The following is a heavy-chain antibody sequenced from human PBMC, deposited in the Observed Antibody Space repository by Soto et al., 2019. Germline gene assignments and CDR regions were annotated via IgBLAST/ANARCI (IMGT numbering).Heavy chain of an antibody. CDR1: GGSISSSNW. Sequence: SETLSLTCAVSGGSISSSNWWSWVRQPPGKGLEWIGEIYQSGSTNYNPSLKSRVTISVDKSKNQFSLKLSSVTAADTAVYYCAREVSSADYYYYGMDVWGQGTTVTVSS. V-gene: IGHV4-4*02. CDR3: AREVSSADYYYYGMDV. CDR2: IYQSGST. D-gene: IGHD3-22*01. J-gene: IGHJ6*02.